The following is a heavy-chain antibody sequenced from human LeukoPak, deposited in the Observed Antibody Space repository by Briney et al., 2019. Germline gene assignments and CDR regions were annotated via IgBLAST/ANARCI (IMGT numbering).Heavy chain of an antibody. V-gene: IGHV1-18*01. CDR3: AKVGGSSPEYYYYYMDV. D-gene: IGHD6-6*01. CDR2: ISAYNGNT. J-gene: IGHJ6*03. CDR1: GYTFTSYG. Sequence: ASVKVSCKASGYTFTSYGISWVRRAPGQGLEWMGWISAYNGNTNYAQKLQGRVTMTTDTSTSTAYMELRSLRSDDTAVYYCAKVGGSSPEYYYYYMDVWGKGTTVTVSS.